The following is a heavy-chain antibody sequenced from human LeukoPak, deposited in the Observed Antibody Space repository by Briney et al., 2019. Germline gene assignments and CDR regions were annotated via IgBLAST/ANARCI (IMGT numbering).Heavy chain of an antibody. Sequence: GGSLRLSCAASGFTFSSYAMHWVRQAPGKGLEWVAVISYDGSNKYYADSVKGRFTISRDNSKNTLYLQMSSLRVEDTAVYYCVPKGNEGYWGQGTLVTVSS. CDR2: ISYDGSNK. CDR3: VPKGNEGY. J-gene: IGHJ4*02. V-gene: IGHV3-30*14. CDR1: GFTFSSYA. D-gene: IGHD1-1*01.